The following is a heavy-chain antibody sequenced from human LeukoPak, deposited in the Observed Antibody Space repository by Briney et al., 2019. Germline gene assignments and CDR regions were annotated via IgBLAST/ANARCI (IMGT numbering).Heavy chain of an antibody. CDR2: IKHIVST. J-gene: IGHJ5*02. D-gene: IGHD6-19*01. CDR1: GGSLTGFY. V-gene: IGHV4-34*01. Sequence: PSQTLSLTCAVYGGSLTGFYWSWIRQPPRNGLGWFGEIKHIVSTNYNPSLKTRVAISVATTKDQFSLTLSSVTAADTAVYYSANRYSSGWYVGANWFDPWGQGTLVTVSS. CDR3: ANRYSSGWYVGANWFDP.